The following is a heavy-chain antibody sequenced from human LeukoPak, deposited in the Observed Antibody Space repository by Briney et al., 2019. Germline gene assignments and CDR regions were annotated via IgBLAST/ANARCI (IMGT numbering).Heavy chain of an antibody. V-gene: IGHV1-46*01. CDR1: GYTFTSYY. CDR3: ERPSGNPDSFFDY. CDR2: INPSGGST. Sequence: ASVKVSCKASGYTFTSYYMHWVGQAPGQGLEWMGIINPSGGSTSYAQKFQGRATMTSDTSTSTVYMELSSLRSEETAVYYLERPSGNPDSFFDYWGQGTLVTVSS. D-gene: IGHD4-23*01. J-gene: IGHJ4*02.